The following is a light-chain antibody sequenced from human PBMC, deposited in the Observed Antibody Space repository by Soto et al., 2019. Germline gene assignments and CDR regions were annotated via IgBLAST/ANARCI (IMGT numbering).Light chain of an antibody. CDR1: QSVSSS. CDR2: DAS. J-gene: IGKJ3*01. CDR3: QKRSNWPPEVT. Sequence: EIVLTQSPDTLSLSPGERATLSCRASQSVSSSLAWYQQKPGQAPRLLIYDASNRATGIPARFSGSGSGTDFTLTISSLEPEDFAVYDCQKRSNWPPEVTFGPGTKVDIK. V-gene: IGKV3-11*01.